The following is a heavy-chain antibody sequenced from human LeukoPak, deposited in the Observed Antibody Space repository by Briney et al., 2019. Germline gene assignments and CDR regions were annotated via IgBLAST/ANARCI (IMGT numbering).Heavy chain of an antibody. D-gene: IGHD2-2*01. V-gene: IGHV3-30*18. Sequence: GGSLRLSSAASGFTFSSYGMHWVRQAPGKGLEWVAVISYDGSNKYYADSVKGRFTISRDNSKNTLYLQMNSLRAEDTAVYYCAKDYCSSTSCPNYWGQGTLVTVSS. CDR1: GFTFSSYG. CDR3: AKDYCSSTSCPNY. CDR2: ISYDGSNK. J-gene: IGHJ4*02.